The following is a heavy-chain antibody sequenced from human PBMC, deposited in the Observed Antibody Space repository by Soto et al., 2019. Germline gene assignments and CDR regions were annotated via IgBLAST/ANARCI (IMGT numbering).Heavy chain of an antibody. D-gene: IGHD5-12*01. CDR3: PMYHAERGYSAFDFGP. V-gene: IGHV3-74*01. CDR2: VSGDGSST. CDR1: GFTFSSSW. J-gene: IGHJ5*02. Sequence: PGGSLRLSCAASGFTFSSSWMHWVRQAPGKGLVWVSRVSGDGSSTNYADSVKGRFTISRDNAKNTLYLQMNSLRAEDAAVYYCPMYHAERGYSAFDFGPGGQGTLVTVSS.